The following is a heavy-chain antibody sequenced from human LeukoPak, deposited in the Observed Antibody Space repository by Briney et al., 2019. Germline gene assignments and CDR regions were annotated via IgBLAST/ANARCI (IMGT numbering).Heavy chain of an antibody. CDR2: INPNSGGT. V-gene: IGHV1-2*02. Sequence: ASVKVSCKASGFTFTGYYMHWVRQAPGQGLEWMGWINPNSGGTNYAQKFQGRVTMTRDTSISTAYMELSRLRSGDTAVYYCASDITGDVDAFDIWGQGTMVTVSS. CDR1: GFTFTGYY. D-gene: IGHD7-27*01. CDR3: ASDITGDVDAFDI. J-gene: IGHJ3*02.